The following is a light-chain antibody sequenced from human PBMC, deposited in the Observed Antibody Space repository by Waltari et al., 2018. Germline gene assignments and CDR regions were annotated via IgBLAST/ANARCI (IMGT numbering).Light chain of an antibody. V-gene: IGLV2-14*03. J-gene: IGLJ1*01. CDR1: TSDVGGYNY. CDR2: DVT. CDR3: SSFTTSSTYV. Sequence: QSALTQPASVSGSPGQSITISCSGSTSDVGGYNYVSWYQQHPDKVPKLLFYDVTYRPSGVSNRFSGSKSGNTASLTISGLQAEDEADYYCSSFTTSSTYVFGTGTRVTVL.